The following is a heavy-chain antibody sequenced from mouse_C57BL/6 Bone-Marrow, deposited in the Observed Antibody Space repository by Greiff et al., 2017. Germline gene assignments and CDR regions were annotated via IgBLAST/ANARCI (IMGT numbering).Heavy chain of an antibody. CDR2: IYPGDGDT. J-gene: IGHJ2*01. D-gene: IGHD2-5*01. Sequence: QVQLQQSGPELVKPGASVKISCKASGYAFSSSWMNWVKQRPGKGLEWIGRIYPGDGDTNYNGKFKGKATLTADKSSSTAYMQLSSMTSEDSAVYFCEAYYSNYGDWGQGTTLTVSS. V-gene: IGHV1-82*01. CDR1: GYAFSSSW. CDR3: EAYYSNYGD.